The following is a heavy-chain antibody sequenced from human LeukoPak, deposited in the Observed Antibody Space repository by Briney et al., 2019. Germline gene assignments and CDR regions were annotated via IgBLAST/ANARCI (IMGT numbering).Heavy chain of an antibody. CDR2: IYHSGST. J-gene: IGHJ5*02. CDR1: GGSISSSNW. V-gene: IGHV4-4*02. D-gene: IGHD6-13*01. CDR3: ARDFGSWSSGWFDP. Sequence: SGTLSLTCAVSGGSISSSNWWSWVRQPPGKGLEWIGEIYHSGSTNYNPSLKSRVTISVDTSKNQFSLKLSSVTAADTAVYYCARDFGSWSSGWFDPWGQGTLVTVSS.